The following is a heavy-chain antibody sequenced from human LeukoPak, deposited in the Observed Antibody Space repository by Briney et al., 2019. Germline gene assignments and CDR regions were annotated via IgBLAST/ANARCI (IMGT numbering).Heavy chain of an antibody. D-gene: IGHD6-13*01. V-gene: IGHV4-34*01. CDR3: ARGVPVYSSSPNWFDP. CDR2: INHSGST. CDR1: GGSFSGYY. J-gene: IGHJ5*02. Sequence: SETLSLTCAVYGGSFSGYYWSWIRQPPGKGLEWIGEINHSGSTNYNPSLKSRVTISVDTSKNQFSLKLSSVTAADTAVYYCARGVPVYSSSPNWFDPWGQGTLVTVSS.